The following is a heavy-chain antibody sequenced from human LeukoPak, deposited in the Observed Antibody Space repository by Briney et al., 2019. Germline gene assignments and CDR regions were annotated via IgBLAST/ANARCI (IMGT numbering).Heavy chain of an antibody. CDR1: GGSISSSSYY. CDR3: ARLYYYDSSGYSRGDYYYYMDV. CDR2: IYYSGST. D-gene: IGHD3-22*01. V-gene: IGHV4-39*01. J-gene: IGHJ6*03. Sequence: SETLSLTCTVSGGSISSSSYYWGWIRQPPGKGLEWIGSIYYSGSTYYNPSLKSRVTISVDTSKNQFSLKLSSVTAADTAVYYCARLYYYDSSGYSRGDYYYYMDVWGKGTTVTVSS.